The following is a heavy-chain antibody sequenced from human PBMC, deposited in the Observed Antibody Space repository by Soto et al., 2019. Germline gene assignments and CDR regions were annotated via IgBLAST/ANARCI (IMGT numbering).Heavy chain of an antibody. J-gene: IGHJ4*02. V-gene: IGHV5-51*01. CDR3: ARLGFPGAIYFDS. Sequence: PGESLKISCNCSGYNFTTFWIGWVRQVPGKGLEWMGIIYPGDSETKYRPDFEGKVTISADRSTNTAYLPWRSLRASDTAMYYCARLGFPGAIYFDSWGLGTLVTVSS. CDR1: GYNFTTFW. CDR2: IYPGDSET.